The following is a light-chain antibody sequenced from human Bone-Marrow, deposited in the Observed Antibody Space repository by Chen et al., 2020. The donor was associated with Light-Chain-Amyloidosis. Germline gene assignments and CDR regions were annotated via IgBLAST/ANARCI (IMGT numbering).Light chain of an antibody. V-gene: IGKV4-1*01. J-gene: IGKJ1*01. CDR2: WAS. CDR1: QSILYSSKNKTY. CDR3: HQYFSTPPT. Sequence: DIVMPQSPDSLAVSLGERATINCRSSQSILYSSKNKTYLAWYQQKPGQPPKMLIYWASTRESGVPARVSGGGSETDFTLTISSLQAEDVAVYYCHQYFSTPPTFGQGTKVEVK.